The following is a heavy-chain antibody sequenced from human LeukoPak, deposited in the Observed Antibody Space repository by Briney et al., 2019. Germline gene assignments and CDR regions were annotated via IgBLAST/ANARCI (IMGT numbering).Heavy chain of an antibody. CDR2: ISSSSSTI. CDR3: AGPTVASYYYYYMDV. CDR1: GFTFSSYS. J-gene: IGHJ6*03. D-gene: IGHD4-23*01. V-gene: IGHV3-48*01. Sequence: GGSLRLSCAASGFTFSSYSMNWVRQAPGKGLEWVSYISSSSSTIYYADSVKGRFTISRDNAKNSLYLQMNSLRAEDTAVYYCAGPTVASYYYYYMDVWGKGTTVTVSS.